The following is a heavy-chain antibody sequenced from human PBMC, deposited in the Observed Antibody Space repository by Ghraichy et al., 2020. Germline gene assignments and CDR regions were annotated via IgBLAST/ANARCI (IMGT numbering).Heavy chain of an antibody. CDR3: ARRSTMGVGATINWFDP. Sequence: GGSLRLSCAASGFTFSSYSMNWVRQAPGKGLEWVSYISSSSSTIYYADSVKGRFTISRDNAKNSLYLQMNSLRDEDTAVYYCARRSTMGVGATINWFDPWGQGTLVTVSS. J-gene: IGHJ5*02. CDR2: ISSSSSTI. CDR1: GFTFSSYS. V-gene: IGHV3-48*02. D-gene: IGHD1-26*01.